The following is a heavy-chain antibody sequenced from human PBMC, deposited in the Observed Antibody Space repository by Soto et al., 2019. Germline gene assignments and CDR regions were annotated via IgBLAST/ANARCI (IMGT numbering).Heavy chain of an antibody. CDR2: ISAYNGHT. CDR3: ARISGGLVRTFDY. V-gene: IGHV1-18*01. CDR1: GYTFTNYG. D-gene: IGHD2-8*01. J-gene: IGHJ4*02. Sequence: ASVTVSCKASGYTFTNYGFSWVRQAPGQGLEWMGWISAYNGHTNYAQKFQGRVTLTTDTSASIGYMELRSLESDDTAVYYCARISGGLVRTFDYWGQGTPVTVSS.